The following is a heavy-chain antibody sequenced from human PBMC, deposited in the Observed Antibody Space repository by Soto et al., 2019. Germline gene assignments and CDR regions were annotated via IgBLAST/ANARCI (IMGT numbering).Heavy chain of an antibody. CDR2: ISYDGSNK. D-gene: IGHD6-13*01. J-gene: IGHJ4*02. V-gene: IGHV3-30*18. CDR3: AKDGAIAAAGTMDY. CDR1: GFTFSSYG. Sequence: QVQLVESGGGAVQPGRSLRLSCAASGFTFSSYGMHWVRQAPGKGLEWVAVISYDGSNKYYADSVKGRFTISRDNSKNTLYLQMNSLRAEDTAVYYCAKDGAIAAAGTMDYWGQGTLVTVSS.